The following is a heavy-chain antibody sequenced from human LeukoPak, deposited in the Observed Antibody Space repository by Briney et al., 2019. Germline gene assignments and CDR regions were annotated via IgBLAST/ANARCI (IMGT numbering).Heavy chain of an antibody. CDR2: INPSGGGT. CDR3: ARTRGYSAHDYFDY. Sequence: GASVKVSCKASGYTFTNYYIYGVRQAPGQGGERMGVINPSGGGTDYVQNFQGRVTITRETTTSTAYMELSSLRSEDTAVYFCARTRGYSAHDYFDYWGQGTLVTVSS. CDR1: GYTFTNYY. D-gene: IGHD5-12*01. J-gene: IGHJ4*02. V-gene: IGHV1-46*01.